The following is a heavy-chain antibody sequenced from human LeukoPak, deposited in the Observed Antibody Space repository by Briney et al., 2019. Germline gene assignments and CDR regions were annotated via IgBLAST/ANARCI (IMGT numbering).Heavy chain of an antibody. J-gene: IGHJ4*02. CDR1: GYSISSSYY. D-gene: IGHD1-1*01. V-gene: IGHV4-38-2*02. Sequence: SETLSLTCTVSGYSISSSYYWGWIRPPPGKGLEWIGSIYYSGSTYYNPSLKSRVTISVDTSKNQFSLKLSSVTAADTAVYYCADSGRGTYWGQGTLVTVSS. CDR2: IYYSGST. CDR3: ADSGRGTY.